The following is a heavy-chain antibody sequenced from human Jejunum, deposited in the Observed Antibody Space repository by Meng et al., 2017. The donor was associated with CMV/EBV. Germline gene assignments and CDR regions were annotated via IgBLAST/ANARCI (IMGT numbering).Heavy chain of an antibody. D-gene: IGHD3-10*01. J-gene: IGHJ4*02. V-gene: IGHV4-31*03. CDR2: MYRSGTT. Sequence: CTVSGYSINNGVYYWSWIRQHPGKGLEWIGYMYRSGTTYHNPSLRGRVVISIDTSKNQFSLNVNSMTAADTAVYYCARGSGGMTAFDSWGQGTLVTVSS. CDR3: ARGSGGMTAFDS. CDR1: GYSINNGVYY.